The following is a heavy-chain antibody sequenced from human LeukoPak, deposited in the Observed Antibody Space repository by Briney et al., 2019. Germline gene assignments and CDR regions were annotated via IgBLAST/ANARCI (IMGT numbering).Heavy chain of an antibody. D-gene: IGHD3-22*01. CDR2: FDPEDGET. CDR1: GYTLTELS. J-gene: IGHJ4*02. Sequence: ASVKVSCKVSGYTLTELSMHWVRQAPGKGLEWMGGFDPEDGETIYAQKFQGRVTMTEDTSTDTAYMELSRLRSDDTAVYYCARAAYYYDSSGYWRKGFDYWGQGTLVTVSS. V-gene: IGHV1-24*01. CDR3: ARAAYYYDSSGYWRKGFDY.